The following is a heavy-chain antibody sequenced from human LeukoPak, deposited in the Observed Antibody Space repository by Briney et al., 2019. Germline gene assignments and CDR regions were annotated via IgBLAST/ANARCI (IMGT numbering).Heavy chain of an antibody. D-gene: IGHD3-10*01. CDR2: IYPGDSDT. CDR3: ARHGCFGSGSCYFDY. J-gene: IGHJ4*02. V-gene: IGHV5-51*01. CDR1: GYIFSNHL. Sequence: GESLKLSCKGSGYIFSNHLIGLVRQKPGKGPEWIALIYPGDSDTKYSSPFQGQVTVSADKSTSTAYLQWRSLKASDTATYYCARHGCFGSGSCYFDYWGQGVLVTVSS.